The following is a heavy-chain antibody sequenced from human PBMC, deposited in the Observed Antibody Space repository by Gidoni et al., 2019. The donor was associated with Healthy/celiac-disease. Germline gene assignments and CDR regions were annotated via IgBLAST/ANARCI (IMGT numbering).Heavy chain of an antibody. Sequence: QVQLQESGPGLVKPSATLSLTCTVSGGSVSSGSYYWSWIRQPPGKGLEWIGYIYYSGSTNYNPSLKSRVTISVDTSKNQFSLKLSSVTAADTAVYYCARDSGELGVDYWGQGTLVTVSS. CDR2: IYYSGST. CDR1: GGSVSSGSYY. CDR3: ARDSGELGVDY. V-gene: IGHV4-61*01. D-gene: IGHD3-10*01. J-gene: IGHJ4*02.